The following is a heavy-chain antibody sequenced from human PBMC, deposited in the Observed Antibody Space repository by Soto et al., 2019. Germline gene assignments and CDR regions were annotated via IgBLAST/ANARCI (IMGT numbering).Heavy chain of an antibody. Sequence: QIPLKDTGPTLVKPTQPLTLTGTSPVFPRSTSGAGVGWNRHPPGKSLGWLAFLYWDDDKRSSPSLKSRLTIAKDTSKNQVLLTMTNMDPVDTATYYCARTSVNWGSRGLVDYWGQGTLVTVAS. CDR2: LYWDDDK. J-gene: IGHJ4*02. CDR3: ARTSVNWGSRGLVDY. V-gene: IGHV2-5*02. D-gene: IGHD7-27*01. CDR1: VFPRSTSGAG.